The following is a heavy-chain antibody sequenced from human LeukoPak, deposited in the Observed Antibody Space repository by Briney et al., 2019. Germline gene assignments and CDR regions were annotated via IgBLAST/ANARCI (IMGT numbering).Heavy chain of an antibody. CDR1: GFTFSSYS. CDR2: ISSSSSYI. V-gene: IGHV3-21*01. D-gene: IGHD5-18*01. CDR3: ARATGSYGLDDAFDI. Sequence: PGGSLRLSCAASGFTFSSYSMNWVRQAPGKGLEWVSSISSSSSYIYYADSVKGRFTISRDNAKNSLYLQVNSLRAEDTAVYYCARATGSYGLDDAFDIWGQGTMVTVSS. J-gene: IGHJ3*02.